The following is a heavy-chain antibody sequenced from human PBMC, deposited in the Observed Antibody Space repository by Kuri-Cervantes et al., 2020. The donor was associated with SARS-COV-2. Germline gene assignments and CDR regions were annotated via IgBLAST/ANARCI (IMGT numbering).Heavy chain of an antibody. J-gene: IGHJ6*02. CDR3: ARPGCSSTSCYYYYGMDV. CDR1: GDSMNSGFYY. D-gene: IGHD2-2*01. V-gene: IGHV4-30-4*02. Sequence: SETLSLTCSVSGDSMNSGFYYWSWIRQPPGKGLEWIGYIYYSGTTYYNPSLKSRVTISVGTSKNQFSLKLSSVTAADTAVYYCARPGCSSTSCYYYYGMDVWGQGTTVTVSS. CDR2: IYYSGTT.